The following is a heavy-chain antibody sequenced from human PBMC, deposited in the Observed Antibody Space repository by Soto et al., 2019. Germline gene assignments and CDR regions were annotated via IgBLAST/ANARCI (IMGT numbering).Heavy chain of an antibody. CDR1: GYTFTRYA. CDR3: ARSPSRMAAETQLDP. V-gene: IGHV1-3*01. J-gene: IGHJ5*02. D-gene: IGHD5-18*01. CDR2: INGGAGDT. Sequence: ASVKLSCKASGYTFTRYAIHWLRRAPGQRLEWMGWINGGAGDTRYSQNFQGRVSFTRDTATNTAFMDLSSLNSEDTAVYYCARSPSRMAAETQLDPWGQGSLVTVXS.